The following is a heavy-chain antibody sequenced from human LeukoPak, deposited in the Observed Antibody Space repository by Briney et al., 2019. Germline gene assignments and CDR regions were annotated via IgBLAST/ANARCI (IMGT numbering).Heavy chain of an antibody. J-gene: IGHJ4*02. D-gene: IGHD3-22*01. CDR3: ARRGYHDSSGYDY. V-gene: IGHV3-7*01. CDR2: IKQDGSEK. CDR1: GFTFMSYW. Sequence: GGSLRLSCAASGFTFMSYWMSWVRQAPGKGLEWVANIKQDGSEKYYVDSVKGRCTISRDNAKNSLYLQMNSPRAEDTAVYYCARRGYHDSSGYDYWGQGTPVTVSS.